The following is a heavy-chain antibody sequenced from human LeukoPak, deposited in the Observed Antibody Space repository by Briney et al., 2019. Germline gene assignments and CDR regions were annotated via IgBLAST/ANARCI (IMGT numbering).Heavy chain of an antibody. Sequence: ASVKVSCKTSGYTFTNYGMHWVRQAPRQSPERMGWINTGKGNSKSSQKFQDRVTLTRDTSASTAYMELNSLSSEDTAVYYCARVPLDDASGHYYPHWGQGTLLTVSS. CDR1: GYTFTNYG. CDR2: INTGKGNS. CDR3: ARVPLDDASGHYYPH. D-gene: IGHD3-22*01. V-gene: IGHV1-3*04. J-gene: IGHJ1*01.